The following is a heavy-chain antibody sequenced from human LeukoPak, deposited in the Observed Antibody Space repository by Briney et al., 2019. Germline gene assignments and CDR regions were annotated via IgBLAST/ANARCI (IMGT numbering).Heavy chain of an antibody. D-gene: IGHD3-3*02. CDR2: IIPIFGTA. J-gene: IGHJ6*03. Sequence: SVKVSCKASGGTFSSYAISWVRQAPGQGLVWMGGIIPIFGTANYAQKFQGRVTITADESTSTAYMELSSLRSEDTAVYYCASPILSPRDYMDVWGKGTTVTVSS. V-gene: IGHV1-69*01. CDR3: ASPILSPRDYMDV. CDR1: GGTFSSYA.